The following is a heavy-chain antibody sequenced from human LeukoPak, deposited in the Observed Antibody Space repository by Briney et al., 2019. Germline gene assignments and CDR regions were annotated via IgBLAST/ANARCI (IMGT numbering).Heavy chain of an antibody. D-gene: IGHD1-26*01. Sequence: GGSLRLSCAASGFTFTSYDMHWVRQAPGKGLEWVALIWYDGSNTYYTDSVRGRFTISRDNSKSTLYLQMNSLRAEDTAIYYCAGDRKSGNFLGEFDHWGLGTLVTVSS. CDR3: AGDRKSGNFLGEFDH. CDR2: IWYDGSNT. J-gene: IGHJ5*02. CDR1: GFTFTSYD. V-gene: IGHV3-33*01.